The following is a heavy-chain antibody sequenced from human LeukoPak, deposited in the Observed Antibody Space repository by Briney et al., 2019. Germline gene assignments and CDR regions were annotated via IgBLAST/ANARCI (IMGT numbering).Heavy chain of an antibody. V-gene: IGHV4-59*08. J-gene: IGHJ4*02. Sequence: SETLSLTCTVSGGSISSHYWSWIRQPPGKGLEWIGYIYYSGSTNYNPSLKSRVTISVDTSKNQFSLKLSSVTAADTAVYYCARHSISHYDFWSGYYGPFGYWGQGTLVTVSS. CDR3: ARHSISHYDFWSGYYGPFGY. CDR2: IYYSGST. CDR1: GGSISSHY. D-gene: IGHD3-3*01.